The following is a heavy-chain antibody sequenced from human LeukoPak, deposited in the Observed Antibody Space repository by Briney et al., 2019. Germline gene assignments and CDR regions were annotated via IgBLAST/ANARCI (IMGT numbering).Heavy chain of an antibody. CDR3: VKEVIAWGSASDY. V-gene: IGHV3-64D*06. D-gene: IGHD3-16*02. J-gene: IGHJ4*02. CDR1: GFTFSSYA. CDR2: ISSNGGST. Sequence: PGGSLRLSCSASGFTFSSYAMHWVRQAPGKGLEYVSAISSNGGSTYYADSVKGRFTISRDNSKNTLYLQMSRLRAEDTAVYYCVKEVIAWGSASDYWGQGTLVTVSS.